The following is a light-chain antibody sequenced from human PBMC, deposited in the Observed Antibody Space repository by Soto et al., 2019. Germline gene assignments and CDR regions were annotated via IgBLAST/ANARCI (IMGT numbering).Light chain of an antibody. CDR1: QSVSSTY. Sequence: EIVLTQSPGTLSLSPGERATLSCRASQSVSSTYLAWYQQKPGQAPRLLIYAASSRATGIPDRFSGSGSGTDFTLTISRLEPEDFAVYYCQQYGRSRWTFGQGTKVEIK. CDR3: QQYGRSRWT. V-gene: IGKV3-20*01. CDR2: AAS. J-gene: IGKJ1*01.